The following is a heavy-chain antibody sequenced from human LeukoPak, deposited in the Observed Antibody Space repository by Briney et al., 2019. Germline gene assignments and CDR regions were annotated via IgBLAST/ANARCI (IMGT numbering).Heavy chain of an antibody. CDR2: ISGSGGST. CDR1: GFTFSSYA. D-gene: IGHD4-23*01. V-gene: IGHV3-23*01. CDR3: AKTDRSITVVSPFDY. Sequence: PGGSLRLSCAASGFTFSSYAMSWVRQAPGKGLKWVSAISGSGGSTYYADSVKGRFTISRDNSKNTLYLQMNSLRAEDTAVYYCAKTDRSITVVSPFDYWGQGTLVTVSS. J-gene: IGHJ4*02.